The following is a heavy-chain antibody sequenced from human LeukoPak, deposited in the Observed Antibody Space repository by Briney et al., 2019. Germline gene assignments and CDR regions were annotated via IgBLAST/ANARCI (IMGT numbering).Heavy chain of an antibody. J-gene: IGHJ4*02. D-gene: IGHD6-19*01. V-gene: IGHV3-23*01. CDR1: GFTFSSNG. CDR3: ARDGPPTYSSGWFLFDY. CDR2: IGGTGYST. Sequence: GGSLRLSCAASGFTFSSNGMSWVRQAPGKGLEWVSAIGGTGYSTYYADSVKGRFSISRDNSKNTLYLHMDSLRAEDTAVYYCARDGPPTYSSGWFLFDYWGQGTLVTVSS.